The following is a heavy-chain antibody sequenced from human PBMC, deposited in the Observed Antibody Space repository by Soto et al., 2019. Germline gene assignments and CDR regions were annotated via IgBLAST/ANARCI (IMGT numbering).Heavy chain of an antibody. D-gene: IGHD3-10*01. CDR3: TRGEHGQTHF. V-gene: IGHV4-39*01. CDR2: IYYSGNT. CDR1: GGSISSSSHH. Sequence: SETLSLTCTVSGGSISSSSHHWAWFRQPPGKGLEWIGSIYYSGNTYHNPSLKSRVTISVDTSKNQFSLKLSSVTAADTSVYFRTRGEHGQTHFWRQATLVTLSS. J-gene: IGHJ4*02.